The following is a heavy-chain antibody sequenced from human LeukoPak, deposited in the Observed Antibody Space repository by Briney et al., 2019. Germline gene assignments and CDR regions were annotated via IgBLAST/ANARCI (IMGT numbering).Heavy chain of an antibody. Sequence: SETLSLTCTVSGGSISSYYWSWIRQPPGKGLEWIGYVYYSGSASYNPSLKSRVTLSVDTSKNQFSLKLRSVTAADTAVYYCARPKEVDYYYYMDVWGKGTTVTVSS. CDR3: ARPKEVDYYYYMDV. D-gene: IGHD2-2*01. CDR1: GGSISSYY. CDR2: VYYSGSA. J-gene: IGHJ6*03. V-gene: IGHV4-59*01.